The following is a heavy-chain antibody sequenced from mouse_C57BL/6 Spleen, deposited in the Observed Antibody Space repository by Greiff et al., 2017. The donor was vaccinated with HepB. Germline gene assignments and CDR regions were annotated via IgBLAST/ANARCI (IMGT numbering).Heavy chain of an antibody. V-gene: IGHV1-81*01. CDR1: GYTFTSYG. J-gene: IGHJ1*03. Sequence: QVQLQQSGAELARPGASVKLSCKASGYTFTSYGISWVKQRTGQGLEWIGEIYPRSGNTYYNEKFKGKATLTADKSSSTAYMELRSLTSEDSAVYFCASRGSNPFYWYFDVWGTGTTVTVSS. CDR3: ASRGSNPFYWYFDV. CDR2: IYPRSGNT. D-gene: IGHD2-5*01.